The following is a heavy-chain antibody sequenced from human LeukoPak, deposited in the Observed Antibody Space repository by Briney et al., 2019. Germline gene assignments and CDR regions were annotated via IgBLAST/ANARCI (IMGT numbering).Heavy chain of an antibody. D-gene: IGHD4-11*01. V-gene: IGHV3-7*01. CDR1: GLSFSTSR. CDR2: INPDESEK. Sequence: GGSLRLSCAVSGLSFSTSRMDWVRQAPGKGLEWVASINPDESEKYSAGSVKGRFTISRDNAKNSLFLQMENLRVEDTAFYYCVRDLHYSRLDYWGQGMLVAVSP. CDR3: VRDLHYSRLDY. J-gene: IGHJ4*02.